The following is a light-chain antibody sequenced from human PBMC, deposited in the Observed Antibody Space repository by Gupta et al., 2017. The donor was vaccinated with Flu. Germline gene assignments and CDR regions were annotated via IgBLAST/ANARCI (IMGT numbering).Light chain of an antibody. J-gene: IGKJ2*03. CDR3: QQYGSSPYS. V-gene: IGKV3D-20*01. CDR2: DAS. Sequence: PGERATLSCRASQSVSSSYLAWYQQKPGLAPRLLIYDASSRATGIPDRFSGSGSGTDFTLTISRLEPEDFAVYYCQQYGSSPYSFGQGTKLEIK. CDR1: QSVSSSY.